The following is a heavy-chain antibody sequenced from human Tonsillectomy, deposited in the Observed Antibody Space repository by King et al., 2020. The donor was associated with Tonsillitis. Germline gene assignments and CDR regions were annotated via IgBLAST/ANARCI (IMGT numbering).Heavy chain of an antibody. J-gene: IGHJ4*02. CDR3: ASDGGVAYYSGYATGLSNY. D-gene: IGHD5-12*01. CDR2: IHHSGTT. V-gene: IGHV4-38-2*01. CDR1: GYSISSGHY. Sequence: QLQESGPGLVKPSETLSLTCGVSGYSISSGHYWGWIRQPPGKGLEWIGSIHHSGTTYYNPSVKSRVTISVDTSKNQFSLRLNSVTSADTAVYFCASDGGVAYYSGYATGLSNYWGQGTLVTVSS.